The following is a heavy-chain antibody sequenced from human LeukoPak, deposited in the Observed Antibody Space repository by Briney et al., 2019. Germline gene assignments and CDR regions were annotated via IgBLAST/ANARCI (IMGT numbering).Heavy chain of an antibody. CDR2: IYTSGST. D-gene: IGHD3-10*01. CDR3: ARWFGELYMDV. CDR1: GGSISSGSYY. Sequence: PSETLSLTCTVSGGSISSGSYYWSWIRQPAGKGLEWIGRIYTSGSTNYSPSLKSRVTISVDTSKNQFSLKLSSVTAADTAVYYCARWFGELYMDVWGKGTTVTISS. V-gene: IGHV4-61*02. J-gene: IGHJ6*03.